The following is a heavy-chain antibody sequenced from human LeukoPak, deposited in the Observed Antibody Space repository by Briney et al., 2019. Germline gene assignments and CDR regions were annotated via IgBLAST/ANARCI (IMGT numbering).Heavy chain of an antibody. CDR2: ISGSGGST. J-gene: IGHJ3*02. CDR3: AKDLIMNIAAARVSHAFDI. V-gene: IGHV3-23*01. D-gene: IGHD6-13*01. CDR1: GFTFSNNA. Sequence: GGSLRLSCAASGFTFSNNAMSWVRQAPGKGLEWVSAISGSGGSTYYADSVKGRFTISRDNSKNTLYLQMNSLRAEDTAVYYCAKDLIMNIAAARVSHAFDIWGQGTMVTVSS.